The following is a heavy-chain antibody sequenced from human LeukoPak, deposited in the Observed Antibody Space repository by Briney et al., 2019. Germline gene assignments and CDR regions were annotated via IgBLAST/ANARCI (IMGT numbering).Heavy chain of an antibody. V-gene: IGHV3-9*01. CDR2: ISWNSGSI. Sequence: PGGSLRLSCAASGFTFDDYAMHWVRQAPGKGLEWVSGISWNSGSIGYADSVKGRFTISRDNAKNSLYLQMNSLRAEDTAVYYCATGVLNYYDSSGYGIDYWGQGTLVTVSS. CDR1: GFTFDDYA. J-gene: IGHJ4*02. D-gene: IGHD3-22*01. CDR3: ATGVLNYYDSSGYGIDY.